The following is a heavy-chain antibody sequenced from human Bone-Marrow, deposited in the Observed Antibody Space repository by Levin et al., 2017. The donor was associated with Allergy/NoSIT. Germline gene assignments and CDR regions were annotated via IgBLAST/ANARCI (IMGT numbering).Heavy chain of an antibody. D-gene: IGHD2-2*01. CDR3: AGGEIVPTTDVFDI. Sequence: SETLSLTCAVYGGSFGAYYWSWIRQPPGKGLEWIGEINHSGSTSYNPSLKSRVTISVDTSKNQFSLRLSPVTAADTAVYDWAGGEIVPTTDVFDIWGQGTMVTVSS. CDR2: INHSGST. V-gene: IGHV4-34*01. CDR1: GGSFGAYY. J-gene: IGHJ3*02.